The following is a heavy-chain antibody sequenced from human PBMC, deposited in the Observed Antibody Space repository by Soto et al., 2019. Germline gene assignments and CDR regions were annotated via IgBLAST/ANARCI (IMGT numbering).Heavy chain of an antibody. CDR3: AGRSGYSRSSRGGGYFDY. D-gene: IGHD6-6*01. V-gene: IGHV1-69*01. Sequence: QVQLVQSGAEVKKPGSSVKVSCKASGGTFSSYAISWVRQAPGQGLEWMGGIIPIFGTANYAQKFQGRVTITADEATSTAYMELSSLRSEDTAVYYCAGRSGYSRSSRGGGYFDYWGQGTLVTVSS. CDR2: IIPIFGTA. CDR1: GGTFSSYA. J-gene: IGHJ4*02.